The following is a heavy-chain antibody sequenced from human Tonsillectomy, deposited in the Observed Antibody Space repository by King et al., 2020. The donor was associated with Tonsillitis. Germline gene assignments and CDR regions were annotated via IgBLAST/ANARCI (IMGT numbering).Heavy chain of an antibody. D-gene: IGHD3-10*01. CDR3: ARGLDCAGSNCYMGV. V-gene: IGHV4-34*01. J-gene: IGHJ6*03. CDR2: INSSGST. CDR1: GGSFSGDY. Sequence: VQLQQWGAGLLKPSETLSLTCAVYGGSFSGDYWSWIRQPPGKGLEWIGEINSSGSTKYNPSLKSRVTISLDTTKNQFSLKMTSVTAADTAVFYCARGLDCAGSNCYMGVWGKGTTVTVSS.